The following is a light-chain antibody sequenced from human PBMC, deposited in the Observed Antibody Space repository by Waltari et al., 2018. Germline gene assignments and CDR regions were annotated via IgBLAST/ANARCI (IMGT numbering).Light chain of an antibody. CDR2: SAS. J-gene: IGKJ2*01. Sequence: EIVLTQSPGSLSLSPGERATLFCRASQSVRNSYLAWYQQKPGQAPSLLIYSASSRATGIPDRFSGSGSGTDFTLIISRLEPEDFVVYYFQQYGSSPYTFGQGTKVEL. V-gene: IGKV3-20*01. CDR3: QQYGSSPYT. CDR1: QSVRNSY.